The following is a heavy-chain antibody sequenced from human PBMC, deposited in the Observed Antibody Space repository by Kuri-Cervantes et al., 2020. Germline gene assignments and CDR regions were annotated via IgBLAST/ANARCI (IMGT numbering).Heavy chain of an antibody. CDR1: GGSVSSGSYY. Sequence: SETLSLTCTVSGGSVSSGSYYWSWIRQPPGKGLEWIGYIYYSGSTNYNPSLKSRVTISVDTSKNQFSLKLSSVTAADTAVYYCARDLVAAAGPAFDYWGQGTLVTVSS. D-gene: IGHD6-13*01. CDR2: IYYSGST. V-gene: IGHV4-61*01. J-gene: IGHJ4*02. CDR3: ARDLVAAAGPAFDY.